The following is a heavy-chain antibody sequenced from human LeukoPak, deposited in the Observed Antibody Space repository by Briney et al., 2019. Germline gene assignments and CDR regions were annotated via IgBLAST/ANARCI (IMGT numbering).Heavy chain of an antibody. CDR2: IYQSGST. Sequence: PSQTLSLTCTVSGGSISSGNYYWSWLRQPPGKGLEWIGYIYQSGSTYYNPSFKSRVTISVDRSKSQFSLKLSSVTAADTAVYYCARAPPSAYDSSGNKVWFDPWGQGTLVTVSS. D-gene: IGHD3-22*01. J-gene: IGHJ5*02. CDR3: ARAPPSAYDSSGNKVWFDP. V-gene: IGHV4-30-2*01. CDR1: GGSISSGNYY.